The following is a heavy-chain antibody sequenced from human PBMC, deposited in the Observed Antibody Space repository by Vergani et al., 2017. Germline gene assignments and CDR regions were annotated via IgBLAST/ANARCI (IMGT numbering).Heavy chain of an antibody. D-gene: IGHD3-9*01. CDR3: ARRRLRYFDWLLSDAFDI. J-gene: IGHJ3*02. Sequence: EVQLVQSGAEVKKPGESLRISCKGSGYSFTSYWISWVRQMPGKGLEWMGRIDPSDAYTNYSPSFQGHVTISADKSISTAYLQWSSLKASDTAMYYCARRRLRYFDWLLSDAFDIWGQGTMVTVSS. CDR1: GYSFTSYW. V-gene: IGHV5-10-1*01. CDR2: IDPSDAYT.